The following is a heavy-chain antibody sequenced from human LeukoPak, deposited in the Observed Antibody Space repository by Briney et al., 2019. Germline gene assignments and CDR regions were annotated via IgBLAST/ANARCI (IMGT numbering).Heavy chain of an antibody. CDR3: ARSQTEHYDFWSGSGALNWFDP. V-gene: IGHV3-21*01. CDR1: GFTFSSYS. J-gene: IGHJ5*02. CDR2: ISSSSSYI. D-gene: IGHD3-3*01. Sequence: GGSLRLSCAASGFTFSSYSMNWVRQAPGKGLEWVSSISSSSSYIYYADSVKGRFTISRDNAKNSLYLQMNSLRAEDTAVYYCARSQTEHYDFWSGSGALNWFDPWGQGTLVTVSS.